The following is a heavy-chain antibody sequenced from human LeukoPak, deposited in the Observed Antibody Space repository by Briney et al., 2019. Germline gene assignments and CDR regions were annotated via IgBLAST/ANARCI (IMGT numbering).Heavy chain of an antibody. CDR2: INPSGGST. V-gene: IGHV1-46*01. J-gene: IGHJ4*02. CDR3: ARGGSLAAAGSDYFDY. Sequence: ASVKVSCKASGYTFTSYYMHWVRHAPAQGLEWMGIINPSGGSTSYAQKFQGRVTMTRDTSTSTVYMELSSLRSEDTAVYYCARGGSLAAAGSDYFDYWGQGTLVTVSS. CDR1: GYTFTSYY. D-gene: IGHD6-13*01.